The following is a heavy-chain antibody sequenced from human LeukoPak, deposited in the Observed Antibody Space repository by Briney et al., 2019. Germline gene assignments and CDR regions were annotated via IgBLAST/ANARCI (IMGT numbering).Heavy chain of an antibody. CDR3: ARDLRGYSGYDSDF. D-gene: IGHD5-12*01. CDR2: ISCSGENT. CDR1: GFTFSRYA. J-gene: IGHJ4*02. Sequence: GGSLRLSCAASGFTFSRYAMSWVRRAPAKGLEWVSVISCSGENTHYADSVKGRFTISRDNSKNTRYLQMNSLRAEDTAVYYCARDLRGYSGYDSDFWGQGTLVTVSS. V-gene: IGHV3-23*01.